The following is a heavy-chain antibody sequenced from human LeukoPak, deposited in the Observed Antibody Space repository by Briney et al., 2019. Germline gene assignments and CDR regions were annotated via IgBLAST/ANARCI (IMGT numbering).Heavy chain of an antibody. V-gene: IGHV3-43*02. D-gene: IGHD2-21*02. CDR3: AKDIEAGTAGFSFDY. CDR1: GLITDDYA. J-gene: IGHJ4*02. Sequence: GGSLRLSCAAPGLITDDYAIHWVRQAPGKGLEWVSYITGSGTSIYYADSVKGRFTISRDNSKNSLSLQMNSLRTEDTALYYCAKDIEAGTAGFSFDYWGQGTLVAVSS. CDR2: ITGSGTSI.